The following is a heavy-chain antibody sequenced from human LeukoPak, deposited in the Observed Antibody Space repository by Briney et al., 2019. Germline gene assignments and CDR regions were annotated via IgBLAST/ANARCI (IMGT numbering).Heavy chain of an antibody. CDR1: GGSIGTSY. D-gene: IGHD6-19*01. V-gene: IGHV4-59*01. Sequence: SETLSLTCTVSGGSIGTSYWSWIRQPPGKGQEYIAYIYYTGSTDYNPSFKSRVRMSLDTSKNQFSLVLNSVTAADTAVYYCARGRYGGGWYDYWGQGTLVTVSS. J-gene: IGHJ4*02. CDR2: IYYTGST. CDR3: ARGRYGGGWYDY.